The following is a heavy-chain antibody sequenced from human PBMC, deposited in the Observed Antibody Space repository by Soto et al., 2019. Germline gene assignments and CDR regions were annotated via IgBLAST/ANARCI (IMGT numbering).Heavy chain of an antibody. Sequence: SETLSLTCTVAGGSSGGGGYYWSWIRQHPGTGLEWIGHISYSGSTNYNPSLKSRVTISVDKSKNQFSLKLSSVTAADTAVYYCARPKDYDDCLDLWGQGTLVTVSS. CDR2: ISYSGST. J-gene: IGHJ4*02. CDR3: ARPKDYDDCLDL. CDR1: GGSSGGGGYY. D-gene: IGHD3-22*01. V-gene: IGHV4-61*05.